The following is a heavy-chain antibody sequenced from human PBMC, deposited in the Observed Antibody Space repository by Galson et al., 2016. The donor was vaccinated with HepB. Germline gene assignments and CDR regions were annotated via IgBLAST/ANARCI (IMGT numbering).Heavy chain of an antibody. CDR2: INPSGGST. V-gene: IGHV1-46*01. CDR3: ARESHTYGPS. J-gene: IGHJ4*02. Sequence: SVKVSCKASGYTFSDYFMHWVRQAPGQGLEWMGIINPSGGSTSYAQKFQGRVTMTRDTSTSTVYMEMSSLRSEDTAVYYCARESHTYGPSWGQGTLVTVFS. CDR1: GYTFSDYF. D-gene: IGHD5-18*01.